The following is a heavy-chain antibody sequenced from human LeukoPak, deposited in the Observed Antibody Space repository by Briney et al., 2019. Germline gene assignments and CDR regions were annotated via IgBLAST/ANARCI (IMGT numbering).Heavy chain of an antibody. Sequence: KSGGSLRLSCAASGFTFSSYSMNWVRQAPGKGLEWVSSISSSSSYIYYADSVKGRFTISRDNAKNSLYLQMNSLRAEDTAVYYCAKDRTGSGSYFGVFDYWGEGTLVTVSS. CDR3: AKDRTGSGSYFGVFDY. CDR2: ISSSSSYI. CDR1: GFTFSSYS. D-gene: IGHD3-10*01. J-gene: IGHJ4*02. V-gene: IGHV3-21*01.